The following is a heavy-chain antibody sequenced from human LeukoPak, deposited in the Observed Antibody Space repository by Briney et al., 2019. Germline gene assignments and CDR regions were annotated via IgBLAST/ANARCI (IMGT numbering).Heavy chain of an antibody. CDR1: GGTFSSYA. CDR3: AREWPGFLEWLFITNLEGKKFDY. V-gene: IGHV1-69*04. D-gene: IGHD3-3*01. Sequence: GSSVKVSCKASGGTFSSYAISWVRQAPGQGLEWMGRIIPILGIANYAQKFQGRVTITADTSTSTVYMELSSLRSEDTAVYYCAREWPGFLEWLFITNLEGKKFDYWGQGTLVTVSS. CDR2: IIPILGIA. J-gene: IGHJ4*02.